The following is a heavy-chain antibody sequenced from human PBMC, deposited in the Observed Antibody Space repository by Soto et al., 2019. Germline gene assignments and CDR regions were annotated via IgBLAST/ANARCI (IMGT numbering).Heavy chain of an antibody. Sequence: ASVKVSCKASGYTFTSYAMHWVRQAPGQGLEWMGWINAVHGKTNYAQKFQGRVTITTDTSTSTAYMELRSLRSDDTAVYYCARDWFGVDYWGQGTLVTVSS. V-gene: IGHV1-3*01. CDR2: INAVHGKT. J-gene: IGHJ4*02. D-gene: IGHD3-16*01. CDR3: ARDWFGVDY. CDR1: GYTFTSYA.